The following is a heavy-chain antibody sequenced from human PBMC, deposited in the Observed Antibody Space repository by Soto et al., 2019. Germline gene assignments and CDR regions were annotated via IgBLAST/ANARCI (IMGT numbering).Heavy chain of an antibody. D-gene: IGHD3-16*01. CDR1: GFTFSSYG. CDR3: AKGGQNYYYYYGMDV. V-gene: IGHV3-30*18. J-gene: IGHJ6*02. Sequence: QVQLVESGGGVVQPGRSLRLSCAASGFTFSSYGMHWVRQAPGKGLEWVAVISYDGSNKYYADSVKGRFTISRDNSKNTLYLQMNSLRAEDTAVYYCAKGGQNYYYYYGMDVWGQGTTVTVSS. CDR2: ISYDGSNK.